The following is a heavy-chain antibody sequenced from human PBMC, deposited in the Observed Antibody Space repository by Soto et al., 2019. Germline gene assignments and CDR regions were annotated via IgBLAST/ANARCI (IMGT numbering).Heavy chain of an antibody. D-gene: IGHD6-19*01. V-gene: IGHV1-3*01. CDR3: AKAVAVPADFDY. CDR2: INAGNGNT. CDR1: GYTFTSYA. J-gene: IGHJ4*02. Sequence: ASVKVSCKASGYTFTSYAMHWVRQAPGQRLEWMGWINAGNGNTKYSQKFQGRVTITRGTSASTAYMELSSLRSEDTAVYYCAKAVAVPADFDYWGQGTLVTVSS.